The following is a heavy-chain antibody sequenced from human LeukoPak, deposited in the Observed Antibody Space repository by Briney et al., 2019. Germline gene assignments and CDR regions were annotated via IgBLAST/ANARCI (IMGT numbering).Heavy chain of an antibody. Sequence: ASVKVSCKASGYTFTTYTITWVRQAPGQGLEWMGWISAYNGNTNYAQKLQGRVTMTTDTSTSTAYMELRSLRSDDTAVYYCARDRYYYDSSDFHYGDYWGRGTLVTVSS. CDR2: ISAYNGNT. J-gene: IGHJ4*02. D-gene: IGHD3-22*01. CDR1: GYTFTTYT. CDR3: ARDRYYYDSSDFHYGDY. V-gene: IGHV1-18*01.